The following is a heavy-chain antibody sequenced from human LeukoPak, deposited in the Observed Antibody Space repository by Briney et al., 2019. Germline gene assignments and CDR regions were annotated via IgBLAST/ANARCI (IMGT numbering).Heavy chain of an antibody. Sequence: SETLSLTCAVYGGSFTGYYWSWIRQPPGKGLEWIGEGDHTGGTKYNPSLKSRVTISADSSKNQFSLKWYSVTAADTGLYYCAKNGQRGFSFDPWGRGTLVIVAS. D-gene: IGHD2-8*01. CDR3: AKNGQRGFSFDP. CDR1: GGSFTGYY. V-gene: IGHV4-34*01. CDR2: GDHTGGT. J-gene: IGHJ5*02.